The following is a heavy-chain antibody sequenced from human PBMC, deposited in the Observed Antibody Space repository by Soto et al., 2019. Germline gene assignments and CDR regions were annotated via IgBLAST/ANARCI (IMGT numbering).Heavy chain of an antibody. J-gene: IGHJ5*02. CDR3: AKEWIDLYCSGGSCRWFDP. Sequence: PGGSLRLSCAASGFTFSSFWMTWVRQVPGKGLVRVANINKDGSEKSYVDSVKGRFTISRDNAKNTLYLQMNSLRVEDTAVYYCAKEWIDLYCSGGSCRWFDPWGQGTLVTVSS. V-gene: IGHV3-7*01. D-gene: IGHD2-15*01. CDR2: INKDGSEK. CDR1: GFTFSSFW.